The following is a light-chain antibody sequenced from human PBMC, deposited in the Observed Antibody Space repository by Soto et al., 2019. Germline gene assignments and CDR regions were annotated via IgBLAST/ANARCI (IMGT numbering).Light chain of an antibody. CDR1: QAVNTR. Sequence: EIVMTQSPSTLSSFPGDRVTLSCRASQAVNTRLAWYQHKPGQAPRLLIYDASSRATGIPDRFSGGGSGTDFTLTISRLEPEDFAVYYCQQFSSYPLTFGGGTRLEIK. V-gene: IGKV3-20*01. J-gene: IGKJ5*01. CDR3: QQFSSYPLT. CDR2: DAS.